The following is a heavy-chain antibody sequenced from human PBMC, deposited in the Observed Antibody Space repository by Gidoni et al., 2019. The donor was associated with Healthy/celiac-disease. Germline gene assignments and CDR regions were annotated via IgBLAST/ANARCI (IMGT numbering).Heavy chain of an antibody. D-gene: IGHD6-19*01. CDR1: GGSISSSSYY. CDR2: IYYSGST. CDR3: SSVSGWYRGFDY. J-gene: IGHJ4*02. V-gene: IGHV4-39*01. Sequence: QLQLQESGPGLVKPSETLSLTCTVSGGSISSSSYYWGWIRQPPGKGLEWIGSIYYSGSTYYNPSLKSRVTISVDTSKNQFSLKLSSVTAADTAVYYCSSVSGWYRGFDYWGQGTLVTVSS.